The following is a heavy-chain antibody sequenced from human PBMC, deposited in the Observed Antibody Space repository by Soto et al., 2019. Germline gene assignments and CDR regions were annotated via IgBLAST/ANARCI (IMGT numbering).Heavy chain of an antibody. CDR2: VNPNSGNT. V-gene: IGHV1-8*01. Sequence: QVQLVQSGAEVKKPGASVKVSCKASGYTFTNYDINWVQRATGQGLEWMGWVNPNSGNTGNAQKFQGRLTMTRNTAISTAYMELSSLTSEDTAVYYCVRGKDYYYGMDVWGQGTTVTVSS. CDR1: GYTFTNYD. CDR3: VRGKDYYYGMDV. J-gene: IGHJ6*02.